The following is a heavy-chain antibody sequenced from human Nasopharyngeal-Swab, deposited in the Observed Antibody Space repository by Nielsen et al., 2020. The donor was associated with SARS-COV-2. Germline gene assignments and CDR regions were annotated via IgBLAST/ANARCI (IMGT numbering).Heavy chain of an antibody. V-gene: IGHV4-59*13. D-gene: IGHD1-26*01. Sequence: ETLSLTCTVSGGSISSYYWSWIRQPPGKGLEWIGYIYYSGSTNYNPSLKSRVTISVDTSKNQFSLKLSSVTAADTAVYYCARVGGYDYYYGMDVWGQGTTVTVSS. J-gene: IGHJ6*02. CDR2: IYYSGST. CDR3: ARVGGYDYYYGMDV. CDR1: GGSISSYY.